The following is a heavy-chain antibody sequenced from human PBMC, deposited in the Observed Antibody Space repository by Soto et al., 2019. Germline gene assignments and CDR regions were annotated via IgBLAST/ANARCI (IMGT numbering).Heavy chain of an antibody. CDR1: GFTFSSYA. J-gene: IGHJ6*02. D-gene: IGHD1-26*01. Sequence: EAQLLESGGGLLQPGGSLRLSCAASGFTFSSYAMSWVRLAPGKGLEWVSGITGSGAITYYTDSVKGRFTISRDNSKNTLYLQMHSLRAKDTAVYYCARDVWETTSMYYGLDVWGLGTTVTVSS. CDR3: ARDVWETTSMYYGLDV. CDR2: ITGSGAIT. V-gene: IGHV3-23*01.